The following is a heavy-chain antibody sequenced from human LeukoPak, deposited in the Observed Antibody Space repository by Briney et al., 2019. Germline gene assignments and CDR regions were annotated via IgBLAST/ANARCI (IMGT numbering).Heavy chain of an antibody. CDR2: ISAYIGNT. V-gene: IGHV1-18*01. J-gene: IGHJ3*02. CDR3: ARGSGSYYLEAFDI. D-gene: IGHD1-26*01. CDR1: GGTFSSYA. Sequence: ASVKVSCKASGGTFSSYAISWVRQAPGQGLEWMGWISAYIGNTNYAQKLQGRVTMTTDTSTGTAYMELRSLRSDDTAVYYCARGSGSYYLEAFDIWGQGTMVTVSS.